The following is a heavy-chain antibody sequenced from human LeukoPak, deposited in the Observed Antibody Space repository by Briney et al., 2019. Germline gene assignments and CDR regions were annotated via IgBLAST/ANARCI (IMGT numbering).Heavy chain of an antibody. CDR2: INPNSGDT. CDR3: ARGVVVVAATQMDY. CDR1: GYTFTGYY. Sequence: GASVKVSCKASGYTFTGYYMHWVRQAPGQGLEWMGRINPNSGDTNYAQKFQGRVTMTRDTSISTAYMELSRLTSDDTAAYYCARGVVVVAATQMDYWGQGTLVTVSS. D-gene: IGHD2-15*01. V-gene: IGHV1-2*06. J-gene: IGHJ4*02.